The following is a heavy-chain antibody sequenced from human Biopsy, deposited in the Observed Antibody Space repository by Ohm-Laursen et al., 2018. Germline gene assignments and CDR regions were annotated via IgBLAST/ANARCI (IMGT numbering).Heavy chain of an antibody. CDR2: ISGYNGNT. J-gene: IGHJ4*02. CDR1: GYFFSSYG. CDR3: VRGTGSQYFDY. D-gene: IGHD1-26*01. Sequence: ASVKVSCKGSGYFFSSYGLNWVRQAPGQGLEWMGRISGYNGNTNYAQKFQGRVTMTIDSSASTAYLELRSLRSDDTAFYYCVRGTGSQYFDYWGQGTLVTVSS. V-gene: IGHV1-18*01.